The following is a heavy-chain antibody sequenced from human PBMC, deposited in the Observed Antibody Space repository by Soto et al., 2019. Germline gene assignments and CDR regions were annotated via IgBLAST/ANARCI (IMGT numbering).Heavy chain of an antibody. V-gene: IGHV3-11*05. CDR1: GFTFSDYY. CDR3: ARDRPIVGAYDY. Sequence: QVPLVESGGGLVKPGGSLRLSCAASGFTFSDYYMSWIRQAPGKGLEWLSYISSSGDYTNYADSVKGRFTISRDNAKNSLYLQMNGLRAEDTAVFYCARDRPIVGAYDYWGQGTLVTVSS. CDR2: ISSSGDYT. J-gene: IGHJ4*02. D-gene: IGHD1-26*01.